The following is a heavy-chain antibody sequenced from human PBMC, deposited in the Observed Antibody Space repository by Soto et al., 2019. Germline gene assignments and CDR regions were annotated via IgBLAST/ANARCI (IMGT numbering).Heavy chain of an antibody. Sequence: QVQLVQSGAEVKKPGSSVKVSCKASGGTFSSYAISWVRQAPGQGLEWMGGIIPIFGTANYAQKFQGRVTITADESTSIAYMELSSLRSEDTAVYYCARVLLGYSYGYRGWFDPWGQGTLVTVSS. J-gene: IGHJ5*02. V-gene: IGHV1-69*01. D-gene: IGHD5-18*01. CDR3: ARVLLGYSYGYRGWFDP. CDR1: GGTFSSYA. CDR2: IIPIFGTA.